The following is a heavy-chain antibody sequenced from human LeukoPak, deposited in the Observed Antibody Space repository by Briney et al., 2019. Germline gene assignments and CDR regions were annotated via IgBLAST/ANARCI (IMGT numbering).Heavy chain of an antibody. D-gene: IGHD3-10*01. CDR3: ARDLGTMVRGQVVDY. CDR2: ISAYNGNT. V-gene: IGHV1-18*01. J-gene: IGHJ4*02. CDR1: GYTFTSYG. Sequence: ASVRVSCTASGYTFTSYGISWVRQAPGQGLEWMGWISAYNGNTNYAQKLQGRVTMTTDTSTSTAYMELRSLRSDDTAVDYCARDLGTMVRGQVVDYWGQGTLVTVSS.